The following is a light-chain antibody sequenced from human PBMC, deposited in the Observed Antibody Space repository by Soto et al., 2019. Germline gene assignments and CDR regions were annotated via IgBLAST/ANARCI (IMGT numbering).Light chain of an antibody. CDR2: EVS. Sequence: QSALTQPASVSGSPGQSITISCTGTSSDVGGYNYVSWHQQHPGKAPKLIIYEVSNRPSGVSNRFSGSKSGNTASLTISGLQAEDEADYYCSSYTSSSTRVFGGGTKVTVL. CDR3: SSYTSSSTRV. CDR1: SSDVGGYNY. V-gene: IGLV2-14*01. J-gene: IGLJ2*01.